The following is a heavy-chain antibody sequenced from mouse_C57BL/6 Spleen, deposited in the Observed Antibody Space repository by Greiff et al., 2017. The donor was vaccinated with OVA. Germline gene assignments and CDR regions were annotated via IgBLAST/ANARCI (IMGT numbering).Heavy chain of an antibody. CDR1: GFTFSDYG. J-gene: IGHJ1*03. V-gene: IGHV5-17*01. CDR2: ISSGSSTI. Sequence: EVQLVESGGGLVKPGGSLKLSCAASGFTFSDYGMHWVRQAPEKGLEWVAYISSGSSTIYYADTVKGRFTISRDNAKNTLFLQMTRLRSEDTAMYYCARGPLWYFDVWGTGTTVTVSS. CDR3: ARGPLWYFDV.